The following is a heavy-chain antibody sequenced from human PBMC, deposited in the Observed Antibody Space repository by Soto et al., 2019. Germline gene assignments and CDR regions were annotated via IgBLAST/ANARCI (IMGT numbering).Heavy chain of an antibody. Sequence: SETLSLTCTVSGASISGGGYYWSWIRQHPGKGLEWIGYIYYSGSTYYSPSLKSRVSISVDTSKNQFSLKLSSVTAADTAVYYCARGGRWLQYWYFDLWDPGTLVTVSS. CDR3: ARGGRWLQYWYFDL. CDR1: GASISGGGYY. D-gene: IGHD5-12*01. CDR2: IYYSGST. V-gene: IGHV4-31*03. J-gene: IGHJ2*01.